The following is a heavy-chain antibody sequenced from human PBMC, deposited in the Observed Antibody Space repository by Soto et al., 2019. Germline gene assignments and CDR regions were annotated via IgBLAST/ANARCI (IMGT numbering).Heavy chain of an antibody. CDR1: AGSITTSY. CDR3: ASSGIVGREVNTWFDP. V-gene: IGHV4-59*01. J-gene: IGHJ5*02. D-gene: IGHD3-22*01. Sequence: SETLSLTCTVSAGSITTSYWSWIRQPLGKALEWIGYISYRGSTNYNPSLKSRLTISIDTSKSQISLKLTSMTTADTAVYYCASSGIVGREVNTWFDPWGQGTLVTSPQ. CDR2: ISYRGST.